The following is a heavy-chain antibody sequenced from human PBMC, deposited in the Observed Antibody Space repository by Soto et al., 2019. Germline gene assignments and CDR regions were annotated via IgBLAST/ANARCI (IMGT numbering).Heavy chain of an antibody. CDR2: IYYSGST. CDR3: ARLAAAGTTLVYYYGMDV. V-gene: IGHV4-30-4*01. D-gene: IGHD6-13*01. J-gene: IGHJ6*02. CDR1: GGSISSGDYY. Sequence: SETLSLTCTVSGGSISSGDYYWSWIRQPPGKGLERIGYIYYSGSTYYNPSLKSRVTISVDTSKNQFSLKLSSVTAADTAVYYCARLAAAGTTLVYYYGMDVWGQGTTVTVSS.